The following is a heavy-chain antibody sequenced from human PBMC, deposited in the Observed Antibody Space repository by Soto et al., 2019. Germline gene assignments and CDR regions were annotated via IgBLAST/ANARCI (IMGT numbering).Heavy chain of an antibody. CDR1: GFTFSSYA. CDR3: ASELRFLEWLPSGNWFDP. Sequence: EVQLLESGGGSVQPGGSLRLSCAASGFTFSSYAMSWVRQAPGKGLEWVSAISGSGGSTYYADSVKGRFTISRDNSKNTLYLQMNSLRAEDTAVYYCASELRFLEWLPSGNWFDPWGQGTLVTVSS. J-gene: IGHJ5*02. V-gene: IGHV3-23*01. D-gene: IGHD3-3*01. CDR2: ISGSGGST.